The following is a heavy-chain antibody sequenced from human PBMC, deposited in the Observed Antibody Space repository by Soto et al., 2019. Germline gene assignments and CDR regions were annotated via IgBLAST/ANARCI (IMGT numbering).Heavy chain of an antibody. D-gene: IGHD3-22*01. J-gene: IGHJ6*02. CDR2: IVVGSGNT. CDR3: AADRYDSSGYYYTHYYYGMDV. Sequence: SVKVSCKASGFTFTSSAVQWVRQARGQRLEWIGWIVVGSGNTNYAQKFQERVTITRDMSTSTAYMELSSLRSEDTAVYYCAADRYDSSGYYYTHYYYGMDVWGQGTTVTVSS. CDR1: GFTFTSSA. V-gene: IGHV1-58*01.